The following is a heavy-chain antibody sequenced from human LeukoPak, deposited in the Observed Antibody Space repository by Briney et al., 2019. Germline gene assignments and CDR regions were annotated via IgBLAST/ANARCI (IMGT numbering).Heavy chain of an antibody. CDR1: GFTFSSYT. Sequence: GGCLRPSCAASGFTFSSYTMNWVRQAPGKGLEWVSSISGTSDNKNYADSVKGRFTISRDNAKNSVYLQMTSLTAEDTAVYYCARDHYGDYGFDYWGQGTLVTVSS. D-gene: IGHD4-17*01. CDR2: ISGTSDNK. CDR3: ARDHYGDYGFDY. J-gene: IGHJ4*02. V-gene: IGHV3-21*01.